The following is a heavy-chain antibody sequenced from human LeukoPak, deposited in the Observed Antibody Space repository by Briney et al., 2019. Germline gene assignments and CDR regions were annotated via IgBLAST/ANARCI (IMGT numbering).Heavy chain of an antibody. CDR2: IYYTGAT. J-gene: IGHJ4*02. D-gene: IGHD5-18*01. CDR3: ARAGYSYGTGYYFDY. Sequence: KPSETLSLPCTVSGGSISSYYWSWIRLPPGKGLEWIGYIYYTGATYYNPSLKSRVTISLDTPKNQFSLKLSSVTAADAAVYYCARAGYSYGTGYYFDYWGQGALVTVSS. CDR1: GGSISSYY. V-gene: IGHV4-59*01.